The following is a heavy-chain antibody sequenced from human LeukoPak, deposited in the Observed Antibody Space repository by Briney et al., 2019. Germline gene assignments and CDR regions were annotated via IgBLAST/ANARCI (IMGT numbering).Heavy chain of an antibody. CDR1: GYTLTELS. J-gene: IGHJ5*02. D-gene: IGHD2-15*01. V-gene: IGHV1-24*01. CDR3: ATSSGYCSGGSCEFDP. Sequence: ASVKVSCKVSGYTLTELSMHWVRQAPGRGREWMGGFDPEDGETIYAQKFQGRVTMTEDTSTDTAYMELSSLRSEDTAVYYCATSSGYCSGGSCEFDPWGQGTLVTVSS. CDR2: FDPEDGET.